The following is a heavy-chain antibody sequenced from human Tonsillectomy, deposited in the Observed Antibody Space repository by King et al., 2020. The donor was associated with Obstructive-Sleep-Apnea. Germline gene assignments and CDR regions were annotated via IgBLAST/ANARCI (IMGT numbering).Heavy chain of an antibody. D-gene: IGHD3-3*01. CDR1: GFTFDDYA. CDR3: AKTSGYGWGWVDY. V-gene: IGHV3-43D*03. Sequence: VQLVESGGVVVQPGGSLRLSCAASGFTFDDYAMHWVRHAPGKGLEWVSLISWNGGSTYYADSVKGRFTISRDNSKNSLYLQMNSLRAEDTALYYCAKTSGYGWGWVDYWGRGTLVTVSS. J-gene: IGHJ4*02. CDR2: ISWNGGST.